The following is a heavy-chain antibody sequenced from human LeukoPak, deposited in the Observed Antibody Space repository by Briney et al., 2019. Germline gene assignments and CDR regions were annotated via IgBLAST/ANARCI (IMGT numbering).Heavy chain of an antibody. D-gene: IGHD5-18*01. Sequence: PGGSLRLSCAASGFSVSSNYLSWVRQAPGKGLEWVSVIYSGGSTYYADSVKGRFTISRDNSKNTLYLQMNSLRAEDTAVYYCARDARVTKRAFDIWGQGTMVTVSS. CDR2: IYSGGST. CDR3: ARDARVTKRAFDI. CDR1: GFSVSSNY. V-gene: IGHV3-66*01. J-gene: IGHJ3*02.